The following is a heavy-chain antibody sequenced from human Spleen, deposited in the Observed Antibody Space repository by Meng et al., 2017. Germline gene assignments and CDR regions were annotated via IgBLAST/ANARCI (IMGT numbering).Heavy chain of an antibody. D-gene: IGHD4-17*01. V-gene: IGHV3-23*01. J-gene: IGHJ4*02. Sequence: GESLKISCAASGFTFDDYAMHWVRQAPGKGLEWVSTISDSGRNTYYADSVMGRFTISRDNSKNTLYVQMNSLRAEDTAVYYCAKKLTTGLSGNYYDYWGQGTLVTVSS. CDR2: ISDSGRNT. CDR1: GFTFDDYA. CDR3: AKKLTTGLSGNYYDY.